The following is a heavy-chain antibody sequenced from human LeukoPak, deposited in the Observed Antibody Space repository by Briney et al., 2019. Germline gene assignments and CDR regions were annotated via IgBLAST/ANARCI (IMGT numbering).Heavy chain of an antibody. Sequence: GGSLRLSCAASGFTFSSHDMSWVRQAPGKGLEWVSTISGSGGSTYYADSVKGRFTISRDNSKNTLYLQMNSLRAEDTAVYYCAKGPGSYYYYFDYWGQGILVTVSS. CDR2: ISGSGGST. D-gene: IGHD3-10*01. J-gene: IGHJ4*02. CDR1: GFTFSSHD. CDR3: AKGPGSYYYYFDY. V-gene: IGHV3-23*01.